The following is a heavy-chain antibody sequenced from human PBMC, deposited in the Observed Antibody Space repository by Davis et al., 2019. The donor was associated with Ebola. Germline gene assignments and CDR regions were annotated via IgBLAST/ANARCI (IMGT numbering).Heavy chain of an antibody. V-gene: IGHV1-18*01. CDR3: ARTVVVAATSLDS. CDR1: GYSFSSYG. J-gene: IGHJ4*02. Sequence: AASVKVSCKASGYSFSSYGITWVRQAPGRGLEWMGYLSTYYGNANYAQNLQDRVTMTTDTSTRTVYMELRGLISDDTAVYFCARTVVVAATSLDSWGQGTLVTVSS. CDR2: LSTYYGNA. D-gene: IGHD2-15*01.